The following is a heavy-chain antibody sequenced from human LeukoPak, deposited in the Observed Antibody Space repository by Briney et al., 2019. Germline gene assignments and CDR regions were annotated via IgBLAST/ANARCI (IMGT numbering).Heavy chain of an antibody. CDR1: GGTFSSYA. CDR3: ARVSWFPGTSYYYMDV. CDR2: IIPIFGTA. Sequence: ASVKVSCKASGGTFSSYAISWVRQAPGQGLEWMGGIIPIFGTANYAQKFQGRVTITADKSTSTAYMELSRLRSDDTAVYYCARVSWFPGTSYYYMDVWGKGTTVTVSS. V-gene: IGHV1-69*06. J-gene: IGHJ6*03. D-gene: IGHD1-1*01.